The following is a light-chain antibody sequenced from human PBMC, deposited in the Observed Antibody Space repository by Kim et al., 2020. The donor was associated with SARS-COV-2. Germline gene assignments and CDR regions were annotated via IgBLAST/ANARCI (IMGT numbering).Light chain of an antibody. V-gene: IGKV1D-8*02. Sequence: SASTGDRVTIICRMSQGLSRYLAWYQQKPGKAPALLIYAASTLQSGVPSRFRGSGSGKDFTLTISCLQSEDFATYYCQQYYSFPYTFGQGTKLEI. CDR1: QGLSRY. J-gene: IGKJ2*01. CDR2: AAS. CDR3: QQYYSFPYT.